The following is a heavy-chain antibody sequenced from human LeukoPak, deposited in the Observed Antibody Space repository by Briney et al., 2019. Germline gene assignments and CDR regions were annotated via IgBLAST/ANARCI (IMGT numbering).Heavy chain of an antibody. CDR2: INHSGST. V-gene: IGHV4-39*07. CDR3: ARRAAAGGKVGY. Sequence: SETLSLSCTVSGGSISSSSYYWGWIRQPPVKRLEWIGEINHSGSTNYNPSLKSRVTISVDTSKNQFSLKLSSVTAADTAVYYCARRAAAGGKVGYWGQGTLVTVSS. CDR1: GGSISSSSYY. J-gene: IGHJ4*02. D-gene: IGHD6-13*01.